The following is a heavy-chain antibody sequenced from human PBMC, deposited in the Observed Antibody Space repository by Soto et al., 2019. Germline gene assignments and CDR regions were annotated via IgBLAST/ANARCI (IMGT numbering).Heavy chain of an antibody. CDR2: INPKSGGT. J-gene: IGHJ6*02. D-gene: IGHD2-8*01. CDR3: ARGHSTDCSNGVCSFFYNHEMDV. CDR1: GYSFTDYH. Sequence: ASVKVSCKASGYSFTDYHIHWVRQAPGQGLEWLGRINPKSGGTSTAQKFQGWVTMTRDRSISTVYMELTRLRSDGTAVYFCARGHSTDCSNGVCSFFYNHEMDVWGQGTTVTVSS. V-gene: IGHV1-2*04.